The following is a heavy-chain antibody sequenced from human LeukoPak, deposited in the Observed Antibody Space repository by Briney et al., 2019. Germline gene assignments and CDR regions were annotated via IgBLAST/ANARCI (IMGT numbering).Heavy chain of an antibody. CDR2: ISSSSSTI. D-gene: IGHD6-13*01. V-gene: IGHV3-48*04. CDR1: GFTFSSYS. CDR3: ARGAFWQQSDY. Sequence: GGSLRLSCAASGFTFSSYSMNWVRQAPGKGLEWVSYISSSSSTIYYADSVKGRSTISRDNAKNSLYLQMNSLRAEDTAVYYCARGAFWQQSDYWGQGALVTVSS. J-gene: IGHJ4*02.